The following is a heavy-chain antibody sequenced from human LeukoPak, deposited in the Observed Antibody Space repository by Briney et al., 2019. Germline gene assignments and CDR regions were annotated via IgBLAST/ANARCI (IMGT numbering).Heavy chain of an antibody. D-gene: IGHD6-19*01. CDR3: ARHAEYNSGWHFYLDH. V-gene: IGHV4-39*01. Sequence: SETLSLTCTVSGVSTTNGIYYWAWIRQSTGKGLEWIGSVHNVGSTYYILSLRSRVTMSIDTSKNQFSLRLNSVTAADTAVYYCARHAEYNSGWHFYLDHWGQGILVTVSS. J-gene: IGHJ4*02. CDR2: VHNVGST. CDR1: GVSTTNGIYY.